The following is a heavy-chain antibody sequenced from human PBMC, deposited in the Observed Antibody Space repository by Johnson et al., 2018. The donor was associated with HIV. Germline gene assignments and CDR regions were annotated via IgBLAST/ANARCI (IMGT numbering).Heavy chain of an antibody. CDR1: GFTVSSNY. J-gene: IGHJ3*02. CDR3: ARELRGLGAFDI. CDR2: IYSGGST. Sequence: VQLVESGGGLIHPGGSLRLSCAASGFTVSSNYMSWVRQAPGKGLEWVSVIYSGGSTYYADSVKGRFTISRDNAKNSLYLQMDSLRAEDTAVYYCARELRGLGAFDIWGQGTMVTVSS. D-gene: IGHD4-23*01. V-gene: IGHV3-53*01.